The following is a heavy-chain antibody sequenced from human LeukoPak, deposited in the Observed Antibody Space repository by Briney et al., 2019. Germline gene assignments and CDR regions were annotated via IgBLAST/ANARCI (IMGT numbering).Heavy chain of an antibody. CDR3: ARDQEYCSSSNCPIDY. Sequence: PGGSLRLSCAASGFTFSGYWMHWVRQAPGKGLVWVSRINSDGSGTTYAGSVKSRFTISRDNAKNTLYLQMNSLRAEDTAVYYCARDQEYCSSSNCPIDYWGQGTPVTVSS. J-gene: IGHJ4*02. D-gene: IGHD2-2*01. V-gene: IGHV3-74*01. CDR2: INSDGSGT. CDR1: GFTFSGYW.